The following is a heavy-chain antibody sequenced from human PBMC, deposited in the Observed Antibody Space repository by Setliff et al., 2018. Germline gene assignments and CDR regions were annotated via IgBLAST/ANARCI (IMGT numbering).Heavy chain of an antibody. CDR3: ARGRSNFWSGELDY. J-gene: IGHJ4*02. CDR2: IYYSGNT. V-gene: IGHV4-31*03. CDR1: GGSISSGGYY. Sequence: SETLSLTCTVSGGSISSGGYYWSWIRQHPGKGLEWIGYIYYSGNTYYNPSLKSRVTISVDTSKNQFSLKLSSVTAADTAVYYCARGRSNFWSGELDYWGQGTLVTVS. D-gene: IGHD3-3*01.